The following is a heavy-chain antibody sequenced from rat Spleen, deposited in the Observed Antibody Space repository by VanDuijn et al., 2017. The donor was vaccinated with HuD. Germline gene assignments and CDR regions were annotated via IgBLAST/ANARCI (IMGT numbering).Heavy chain of an antibody. Sequence: EVQLVESGGGLVQPGRPLKISCTDSGLNFSNYDMAWVRQAPTKGLEWIASISTGGDNTYYRDSVKGRFTIPRDDAKNTQYRQMDSLRSEDTATYYCARHGGLRNWFAYWGQGTLVTVSS. J-gene: IGHJ3*01. V-gene: IGHV5S13*01. D-gene: IGHD4-1*01. CDR2: ISTGGDNT. CDR3: ARHGGLRNWFAY. CDR1: GLNFSNYD.